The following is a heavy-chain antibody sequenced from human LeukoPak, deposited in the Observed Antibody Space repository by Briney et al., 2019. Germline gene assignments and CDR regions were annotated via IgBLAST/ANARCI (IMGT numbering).Heavy chain of an antibody. J-gene: IGHJ4*02. Sequence: ASVKVSCKASGYTFTSYGISWVRQAPGQGLEWMGWINPNSGGTNYAQKFQGWVTMTRDTSISTAYMELSRLRSDDTAVYYCARVGEMATTGHFDYWGQGTLVTVSS. CDR3: ARVGEMATTGHFDY. CDR2: INPNSGGT. V-gene: IGHV1-2*04. D-gene: IGHD5-24*01. CDR1: GYTFTSYG.